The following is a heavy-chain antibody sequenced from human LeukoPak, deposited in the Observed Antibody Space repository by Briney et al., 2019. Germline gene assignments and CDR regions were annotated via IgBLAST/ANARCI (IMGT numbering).Heavy chain of an antibody. J-gene: IGHJ4*02. CDR2: IYYSGST. CDR3: ARLPRRDGYNYPDY. Sequence: SETLSLTCTVSGGSISSYYWSWIRQPPGKGLEWIGYIYYSGSTYYNPSLKSRVTISVDTSKNQFSLKLSSVTAADTAVYYCARLPRRDGYNYPDYWGQGTLVTVSS. D-gene: IGHD5-24*01. CDR1: GGSISSYY. V-gene: IGHV4-59*08.